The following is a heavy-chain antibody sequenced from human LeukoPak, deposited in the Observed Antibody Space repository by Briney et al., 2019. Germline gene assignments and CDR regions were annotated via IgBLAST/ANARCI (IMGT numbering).Heavy chain of an antibody. CDR2: LYSDGGT. V-gene: IGHV3-66*02. J-gene: IGHJ4*02. Sequence: GESLRLSCAACGLSVSSSYMNWVRQPPGRGLEWVSLLYSDGGTHYADSVKGRFTISRDNSKNILYLQTNSLRAEDTAVYYCAGGWSYYYFDFRGQGTLVTVSS. CDR1: GLSVSSSY. D-gene: IGHD3-10*01. CDR3: AGGWSYYYFDF.